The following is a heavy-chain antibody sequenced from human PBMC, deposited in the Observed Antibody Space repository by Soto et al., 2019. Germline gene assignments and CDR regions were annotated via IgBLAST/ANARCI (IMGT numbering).Heavy chain of an antibody. D-gene: IGHD6-19*01. CDR1: GFTFSSYS. Sequence: GGSLRLSCAASGFTFSSYSMNWVRQAPGKGLEWVSSISSSISYIYYADSVKGRFTISRDNAKNSLYLQMNSLRAEDPAVYYCAREMSGSGCYWHYYYYGIDVWGQGTTVTVSS. CDR2: ISSSISYI. V-gene: IGHV3-21*03. CDR3: AREMSGSGCYWHYYYYGIDV. J-gene: IGHJ6*02.